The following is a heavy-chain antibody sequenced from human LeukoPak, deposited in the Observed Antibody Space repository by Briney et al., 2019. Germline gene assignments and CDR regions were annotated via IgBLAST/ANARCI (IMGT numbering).Heavy chain of an antibody. CDR2: ISYDGSYK. CDR3: ARDGGEQLVGPFDY. J-gene: IGHJ4*02. D-gene: IGHD6-6*01. Sequence: PGGSLRLSCEASGFTFSNYAMHWVRQAPGKGLDWVAVISYDGSYKYYADSVKGRFTISRDNSKNTLYLQMNSLRAEDTAVYYCARDGGEQLVGPFDYWGQGTLVTVSS. V-gene: IGHV3-30-3*01. CDR1: GFTFSNYA.